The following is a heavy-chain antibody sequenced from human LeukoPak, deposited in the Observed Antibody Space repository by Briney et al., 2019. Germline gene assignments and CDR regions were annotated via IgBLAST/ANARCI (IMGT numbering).Heavy chain of an antibody. V-gene: IGHV4-38-2*02. D-gene: IGHD3-10*01. CDR3: ARDPQYGSGSYRAFDI. CDR1: GYSISSGYY. Sequence: SETLSLTCTVSGYSISSGYYWGWIRQPPGKGLEWIESIYHSGSTYYNPSLKSRVTISVDTSKNQFSLKLSSVTAADTAVYYCARDPQYGSGSYRAFDIWGQGTMVTVSS. J-gene: IGHJ3*02. CDR2: IYHSGST.